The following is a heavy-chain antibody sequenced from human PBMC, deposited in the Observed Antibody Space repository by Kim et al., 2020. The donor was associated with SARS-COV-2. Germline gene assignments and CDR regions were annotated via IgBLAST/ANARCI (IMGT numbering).Heavy chain of an antibody. D-gene: IGHD4-4*01. CDR2: ISSSSSYI. CDR1: GFSFSSYT. V-gene: IGHV3-21*01. Sequence: GGSLRLSCAASGFSFSSYTMNWVRQAPGKGLEWVSSISSSSSYIYYEDSVKGRFTISRDNAKNSLFLQMNSLRAEETAEYYCAAPTTMTTVFYFDSWG. J-gene: IGHJ4*01. CDR3: AAPTTMTTVFYFDS.